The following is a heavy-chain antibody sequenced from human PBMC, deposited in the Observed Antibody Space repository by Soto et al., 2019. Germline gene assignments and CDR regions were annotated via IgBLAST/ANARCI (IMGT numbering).Heavy chain of an antibody. D-gene: IGHD6-13*01. J-gene: IGHJ6*02. V-gene: IGHV1-18*01. CDR1: GYTFTSDG. CDR2: INAYNGDT. CDR3: ATGGRSSSWHRYSLDV. Sequence: QVQLVQSGAEVRKPGASVKVSCKASGYTFTSDGISWVRQAPGQGLEWMGWINAYNGDTTYAQKFQGRVTMTTDTXXAYMELRSLRSDDTAVYYCATGGRSSSWHRYSLDVWGQGTTVTVSS.